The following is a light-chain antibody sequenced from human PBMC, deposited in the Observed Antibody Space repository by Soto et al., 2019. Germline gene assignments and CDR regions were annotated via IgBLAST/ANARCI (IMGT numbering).Light chain of an antibody. CDR3: GAWDDTLNVLV. CDR1: SSNIGSKS. V-gene: IGLV1-44*01. CDR2: SNN. Sequence: QSVLTQPPSVSGTPRQTVTISCSGSSSNIGSKSVQWYQQLPETAPKLLIYSNNQRPSGVPDRFSGSKSGTSASLAISGLQSEDEAHYYCGAWDDTLNVLVFGGGTQLTVL. J-gene: IGLJ2*01.